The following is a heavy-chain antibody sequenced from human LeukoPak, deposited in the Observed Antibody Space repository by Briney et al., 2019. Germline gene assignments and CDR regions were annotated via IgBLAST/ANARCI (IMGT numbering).Heavy chain of an antibody. CDR1: GGTFSSYA. CDR2: IIPIFGIA. D-gene: IGHD2-15*01. J-gene: IGHJ6*02. V-gene: IGHV1-69*04. Sequence: SVKVSCKASGGTFSSYAISWVRQAPGQGLEWMGRIIPIFGIANYAQKFQGRVTITADKSTSTAYMELSSLRSEDTAVYYCARVVVVVAATSLQYYYFGMDVWGQGTTVTVSS. CDR3: ARVVVVVAATSLQYYYFGMDV.